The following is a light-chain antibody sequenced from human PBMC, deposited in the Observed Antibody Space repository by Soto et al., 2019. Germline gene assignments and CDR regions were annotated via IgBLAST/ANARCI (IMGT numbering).Light chain of an antibody. J-gene: IGLJ2*01. CDR1: SSNIGAVYD. V-gene: IGLV1-40*01. CDR2: GNS. Sequence: QSVLTQPPSVSGAPGQRVTISCTGSSSNIGAVYDVHWYQHPPGTAPKLLIYGNSNRPSGVPDRFSGSKSGTSASLAITGLQAEDEADYYCQSYDSSLSGAVFGGGTKLTVL. CDR3: QSYDSSLSGAV.